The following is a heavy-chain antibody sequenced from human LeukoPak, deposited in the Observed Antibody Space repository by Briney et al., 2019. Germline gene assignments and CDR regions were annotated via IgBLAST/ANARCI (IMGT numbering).Heavy chain of an antibody. J-gene: IGHJ4*02. CDR1: GGSISSSSYY. Sequence: SEALSLTXTVSGGSISSSSYYWGWIRQPPGKGLEWIGYIYYIGSATYNPSLRSRATISVDKSKNQFSLRLTSVTLADTPRYSCARGGTAVTTFNYFDSWGQGTLVTVSS. D-gene: IGHD4-11*01. CDR3: ARGGTAVTTFNYFDS. CDR2: IYYIGSA. V-gene: IGHV4-61*05.